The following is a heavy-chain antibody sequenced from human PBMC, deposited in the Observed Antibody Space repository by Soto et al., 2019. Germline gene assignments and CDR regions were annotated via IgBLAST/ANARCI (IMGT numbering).Heavy chain of an antibody. CDR3: ARFLTYESPHGYILHY. V-gene: IGHV5-51*01. CDR2: VYPADSET. Sequence: PGESLKISCKGSGYAFPNYWIGWLRQMPGKGLEWMGMVYPADSETRYSPSFEGQVTFSADRSTNTAYVQWSRLKASDTAMFYCARFLTYESPHGYILHYWGQGTMVTVYS. CDR1: GYAFPNYW. J-gene: IGHJ4*02. D-gene: IGHD3-22*01.